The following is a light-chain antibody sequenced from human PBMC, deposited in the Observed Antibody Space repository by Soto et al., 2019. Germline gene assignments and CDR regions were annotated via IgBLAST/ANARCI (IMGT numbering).Light chain of an antibody. CDR3: QQYGTSPLT. CDR1: QTVSSTY. J-gene: IGKJ4*01. V-gene: IGKV3-20*01. CDR2: AAS. Sequence: EIVLTQSPGTLSLSRGETATLSCRASQTVSSTYLAWHQHKPGQAPRLLIYAASSRAAGIADRFSGSGSGTDFTLTISRLEPEDVAVYYCQQYGTSPLTFGGGTKVDIK.